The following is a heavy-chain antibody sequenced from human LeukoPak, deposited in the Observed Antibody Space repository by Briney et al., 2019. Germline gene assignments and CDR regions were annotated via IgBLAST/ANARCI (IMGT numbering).Heavy chain of an antibody. J-gene: IGHJ4*02. CDR2: IKKKGDGGTT. CDR1: GFPFSDDW. CDR3: TTVTMVRDYDY. Sequence: GGSLRLSCAASGFPFSDDWMSWVRQVPGKGLEWVGRIKKKGDGGTTDYAAPVKGRFTISRDDSKNMLYLEMSNLKIEDTAVYYCTTVTMVRDYDYWGQGTLVTVSS. D-gene: IGHD3-10*01. V-gene: IGHV3-15*01.